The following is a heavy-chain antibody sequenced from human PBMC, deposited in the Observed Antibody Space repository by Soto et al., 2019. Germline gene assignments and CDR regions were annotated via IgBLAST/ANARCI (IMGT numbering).Heavy chain of an antibody. CDR2: IKEDGSSK. Sequence: GGSLRLSCAASGINFNDYWMSWVRQAPGKGLEWVANIKEDGSSKYYVDSVNGRFTISRDNAKNSLYLQMNSLRAEDTALYYCASETWYVFVHWGQGTPVTVSS. J-gene: IGHJ4*02. D-gene: IGHD6-13*01. CDR1: GINFNDYW. CDR3: ASETWYVFVH. V-gene: IGHV3-7*03.